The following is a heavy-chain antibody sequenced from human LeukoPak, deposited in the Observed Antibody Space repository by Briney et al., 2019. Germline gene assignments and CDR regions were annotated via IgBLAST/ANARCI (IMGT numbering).Heavy chain of an antibody. J-gene: IGHJ4*02. CDR3: ARDQYSSGWSTFEY. Sequence: GGSLRLSCAASGLTFNSYAMHWVRQAPGKGLEWVAVISSDGSHKYYADSVKGRFTISRDSSKNTLYLQMNSLRAEDTAVFYCARDQYSSGWSTFEYWGQGTLVTVSS. V-gene: IGHV3-30*04. CDR1: GLTFNSYA. D-gene: IGHD6-19*01. CDR2: ISSDGSHK.